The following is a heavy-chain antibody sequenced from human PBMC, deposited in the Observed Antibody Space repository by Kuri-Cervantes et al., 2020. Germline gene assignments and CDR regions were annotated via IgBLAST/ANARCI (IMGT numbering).Heavy chain of an antibody. Sequence: LSLTCAASGFTFSSYAMSWVRQAPGKGLEWVSAISGSGGSTYYADSVKGRFTISRDNSKNTLYLQMNSLRAEDTAVYYCARAAIVGATKGYFDYWGQGTLVTVSS. CDR3: ARAAIVGATKGYFDY. CDR1: GFTFSSYA. CDR2: ISGSGGST. V-gene: IGHV3-23*01. J-gene: IGHJ4*02. D-gene: IGHD1-26*01.